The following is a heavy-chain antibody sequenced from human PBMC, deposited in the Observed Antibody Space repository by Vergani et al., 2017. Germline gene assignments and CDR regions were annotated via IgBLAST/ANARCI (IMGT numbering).Heavy chain of an antibody. CDR3: ASSPVNYYDSSGIFDY. CDR1: GGSISSSSYY. Sequence: QLQLQESGPGLVKPSETLSLTCTVSGGSISSSSYYWGWIRQPPGKGLEWIGSIYYSGSTNYNPSLKSRVTISVDTSKNQFSLKLSSVTAADTAVYYCASSPVNYYDSSGIFDYWGQGTLVTVSS. D-gene: IGHD3-22*01. J-gene: IGHJ4*02. V-gene: IGHV4-39*07. CDR2: IYYSGST.